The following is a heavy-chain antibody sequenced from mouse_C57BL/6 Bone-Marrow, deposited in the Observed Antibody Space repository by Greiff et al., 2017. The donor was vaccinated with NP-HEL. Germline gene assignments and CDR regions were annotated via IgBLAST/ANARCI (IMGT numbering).Heavy chain of an antibody. J-gene: IGHJ3*01. V-gene: IGHV1-62-2*01. CDR1: GYTFTEYT. Sequence: QVQLQQSGAELVKPGASVKLSCKASGYTFTEYTIHWVKQRSGQGLEWIGWFYPGSGSIKYNEKFKDKATLTADKSSSTAYMELSSLTSDDSAVYFCASHEGDDGYHAWFAYWGQGTLVTVSA. CDR3: ASHEGDDGYHAWFAY. CDR2: FYPGSGSI. D-gene: IGHD2-3*01.